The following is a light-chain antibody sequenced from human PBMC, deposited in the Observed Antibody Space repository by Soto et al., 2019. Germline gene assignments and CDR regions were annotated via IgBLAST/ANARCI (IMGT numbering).Light chain of an antibody. CDR3: QQYNSYGKV. Sequence: DIQMTQSPSSVSASVGDRVTITCRASQGISTWLAWYQQKPGKAPKLLIYKASSLESGVPSRFSGSGSGTEFTLTISSLQPDDFATYYCQQYNSYGKVFGQGTKVDIK. CDR1: QGISTW. J-gene: IGKJ1*01. V-gene: IGKV1-5*03. CDR2: KAS.